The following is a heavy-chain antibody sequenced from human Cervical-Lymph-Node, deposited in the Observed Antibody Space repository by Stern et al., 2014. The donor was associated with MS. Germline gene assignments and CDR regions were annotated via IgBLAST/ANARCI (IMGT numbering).Heavy chain of an antibody. CDR2: ISSSSSYI. V-gene: IGHV3-21*01. CDR1: GFTFSSYS. D-gene: IGHD3-16*01. CDR3: ARGGLGEYYFDY. Sequence: EMQLVESGGGLVKPGGSLRLSCAASGFTFSSYSMNWVRQAPGKGLEWVSSISSSSSYIYYADSVKGRFTISRDNAKNSLYLQMNSLRAEDTAVYYCARGGLGEYYFDYWGQGTLVTVSS. J-gene: IGHJ4*02.